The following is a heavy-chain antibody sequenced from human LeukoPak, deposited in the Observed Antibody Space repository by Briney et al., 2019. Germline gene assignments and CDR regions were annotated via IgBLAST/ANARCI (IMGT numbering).Heavy chain of an antibody. D-gene: IGHD3-10*01. CDR2: ISYDGSNK. CDR1: GFTFSSYA. Sequence: GGSLRLSCAASGFTFSSYAMHWVRRAPGKGLEWVAVISYDGSNKYYADSVKGRFTISRDNSKNTLYLQMNSLRAEDTAVYYAMVRGVDFDYWGQGTLVTVHS. V-gene: IGHV3-30*04. J-gene: IGHJ4*02. CDR3: MVRGVDFDY.